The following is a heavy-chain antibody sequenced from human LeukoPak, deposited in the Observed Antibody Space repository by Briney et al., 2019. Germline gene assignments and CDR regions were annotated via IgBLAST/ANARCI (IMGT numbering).Heavy chain of an antibody. V-gene: IGHV4-31*03. J-gene: IGHJ4*02. CDR2: IYYSGST. CDR1: GGSISSGGYY. D-gene: IGHD3-10*01. CDR3: AIESSGSFDY. Sequence: PSETLSLTCTVSGGSISSGGYYWSWIRQHPGKGLEWIGYIYYSGSTYYNPSLKSRVTISVDTPKNQFSLKLSSVTAADTAVYYCAIESSGSFDYWGQGTLVTVSS.